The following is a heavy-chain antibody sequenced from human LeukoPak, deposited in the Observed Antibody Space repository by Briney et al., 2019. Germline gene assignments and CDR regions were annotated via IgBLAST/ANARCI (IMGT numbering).Heavy chain of an antibody. V-gene: IGHV3-30-3*01. Sequence: QPVRSLRLSCAASGFTFSSYAMHWVRKAPGKGLEWVAVISYDGSNKYYADSVKGRFTISRDNSKNTLYLQVNSLRVEDTAVYYCARNSHGRVVSVATPFDYWGQGTLVTVSS. CDR3: ARNSHGRVVSVATPFDY. D-gene: IGHD2-2*01. CDR1: GFTFSSYA. J-gene: IGHJ4*02. CDR2: ISYDGSNK.